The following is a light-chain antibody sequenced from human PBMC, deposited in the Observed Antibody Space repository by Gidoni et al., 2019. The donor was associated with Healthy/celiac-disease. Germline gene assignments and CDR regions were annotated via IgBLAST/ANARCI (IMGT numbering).Light chain of an antibody. J-gene: IGKJ4*01. CDR3: QQYGSSPPLT. Sequence: EIVLTQSPGPLSSSPGERATRASRPSQAVSSSYLAWYQQKPGQAPRLLIYGASSRTTGIPDRFSGSGSGTDFTLTISRLEPEDFAAYYCQQYGSSPPLTFGGGTKVEIK. CDR1: QAVSSSY. V-gene: IGKV3-20*01. CDR2: GAS.